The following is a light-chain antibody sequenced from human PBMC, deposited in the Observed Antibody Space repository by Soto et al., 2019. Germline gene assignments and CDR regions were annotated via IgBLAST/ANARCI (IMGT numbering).Light chain of an antibody. CDR2: GAS. J-gene: IGKJ3*01. CDR1: QSVRSSY. V-gene: IGKV3-20*01. CDR3: QQYGSSPPEVT. Sequence: EIVLTQSPGTLSLSPGERATLSCRASQSVRSSYLAWYQQKPGQAPRLLIYGASSRATGIPDRFSGSGSGTDFTLTISRLGPEDFTVYYCQQYGSSPPEVTFGPGTKVDIK.